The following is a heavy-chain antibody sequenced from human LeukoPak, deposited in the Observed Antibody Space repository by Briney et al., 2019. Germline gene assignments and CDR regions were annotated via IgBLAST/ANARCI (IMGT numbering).Heavy chain of an antibody. V-gene: IGHV4-4*07. CDR2: IYTSGST. Sequence: KSSETLSLTCTVSGNSFGDYYWSWIRQPAGEGLEWIGRIYTSGSTNYNPSLKSRVTISGDTSKNQFSLRLSSVTAADTAVYYCARASYSYDINGWVPFDYWGQGTLVTVSS. D-gene: IGHD3-22*01. CDR1: GNSFGDYY. J-gene: IGHJ4*02. CDR3: ARASYSYDINGWVPFDY.